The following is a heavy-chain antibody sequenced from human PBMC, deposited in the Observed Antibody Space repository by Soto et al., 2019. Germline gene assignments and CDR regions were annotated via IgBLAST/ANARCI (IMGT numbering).Heavy chain of an antibody. D-gene: IGHD2-2*01. CDR3: ARHGRYCSSTSCYGALSYYYGMDV. CDR2: IYPGDSDT. V-gene: IGHV5-51*01. Sequence: GESLKLSCKGSGYSFTRYFIGWVRQMPGKGLEWMGIIYPGDSDTRYSPSFQGQVTISADKSISTAYLQWSSLKASDTAMYYCARHGRYCSSTSCYGALSYYYGMDVWGQGTTVTVSS. J-gene: IGHJ6*02. CDR1: GYSFTRYF.